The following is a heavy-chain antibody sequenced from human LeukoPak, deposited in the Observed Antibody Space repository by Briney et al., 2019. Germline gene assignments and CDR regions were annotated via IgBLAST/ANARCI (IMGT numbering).Heavy chain of an antibody. V-gene: IGHV3-23*01. CDR1: GFPFTNYA. CDR2: ISGSGSAK. Sequence: GGSLRLSCVASGFPFTNYAMSWIRQAPGKGLEWVLSISGSGSAKYFADSVKGRITFSRDNSKNTLSLQLSSLRVEDTAVYYRAKIPYEYGSGWYSGFHLWGQGTQVTVSS. D-gene: IGHD6-19*01. J-gene: IGHJ3*01. CDR3: AKIPYEYGSGWYSGFHL.